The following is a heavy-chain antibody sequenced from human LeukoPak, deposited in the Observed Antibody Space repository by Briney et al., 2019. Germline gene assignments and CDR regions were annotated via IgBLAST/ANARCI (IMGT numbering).Heavy chain of an antibody. V-gene: IGHV3-21*01. CDR1: GFTFSSYS. Sequence: GGSLRLSCAASGFTFSSYSMNWVRQAPGKGLEWVSSISSSSSYIYYADSVKGRFSISRDNAKKSLYLQMNSLRPEDTAVYYCARDPIYAPPPLAAFDIWGQGTLVTVSS. CDR2: ISSSSSYI. D-gene: IGHD3-16*01. CDR3: ARDPIYAPPPLAAFDI. J-gene: IGHJ3*02.